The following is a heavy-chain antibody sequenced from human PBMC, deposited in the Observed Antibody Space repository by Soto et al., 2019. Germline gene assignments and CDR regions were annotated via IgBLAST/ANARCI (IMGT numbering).Heavy chain of an antibody. Sequence: TSETLSLTCTVSGGSISSGGYYWSWIRQHPGKGLEWIGYIYYSGSTYYNPSLKSRVTISVDTSKNQFSLKLSSVTAADTAVYYCARLKEDWLFAPHFDYWGQGTLVTVSS. D-gene: IGHD3-9*01. CDR3: ARLKEDWLFAPHFDY. V-gene: IGHV4-31*03. CDR1: GGSISSGGYY. J-gene: IGHJ4*02. CDR2: IYYSGST.